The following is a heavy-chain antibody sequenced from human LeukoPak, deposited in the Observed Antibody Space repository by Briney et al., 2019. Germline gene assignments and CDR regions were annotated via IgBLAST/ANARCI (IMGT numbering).Heavy chain of an antibody. Sequence: SETLSLTCAVYGGSFSCHYWSWIRQPPGKGLEWIGEINHSGSTNYNPSLKSRVTISVDTSKNQFSLKLSSVTAADTAVYYCARGSSTTVTHPVSVSYYMDVWGKGTTVTVSS. CDR2: INHSGST. D-gene: IGHD4-17*01. CDR3: ARGSSTTVTHPVSVSYYMDV. V-gene: IGHV4-34*01. CDR1: GGSFSCHY. J-gene: IGHJ6*03.